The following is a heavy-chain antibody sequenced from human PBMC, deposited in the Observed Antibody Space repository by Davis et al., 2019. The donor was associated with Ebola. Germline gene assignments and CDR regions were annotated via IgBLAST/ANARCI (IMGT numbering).Heavy chain of an antibody. V-gene: IGHV3-7*01. CDR2: INQDGSAK. CDR3: ATANRAISGY. J-gene: IGHJ4*02. Sequence: GGSLRLSCEASGFTFTTYWMSWVRQAPGKGLEWLANINQDGSAKQYVDSVKGRFTISRDNAENSVYLQMNSLRAEDTAVYYCATANRAISGYGGQGILVSVSS. D-gene: IGHD2-2*02. CDR1: GFTFTTYW.